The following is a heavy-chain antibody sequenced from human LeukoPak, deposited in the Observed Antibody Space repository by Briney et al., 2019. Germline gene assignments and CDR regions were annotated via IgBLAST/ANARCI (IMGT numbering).Heavy chain of an antibody. CDR3: ARDMDIVVVPAAVLDY. CDR2: IWYDGSNK. J-gene: IGHJ4*02. CDR1: GFTFSSYG. Sequence: GRSLRLSCAASGFTFSSYGMHWVRQAPGKGLEWVAVIWYDGSNKYYADSVKGRFTISRDNSKNTLYLQMNSLRAEDTAVYYCARDMDIVVVPAAVLDYWGQGTLVTVSS. D-gene: IGHD2-2*03. V-gene: IGHV3-33*01.